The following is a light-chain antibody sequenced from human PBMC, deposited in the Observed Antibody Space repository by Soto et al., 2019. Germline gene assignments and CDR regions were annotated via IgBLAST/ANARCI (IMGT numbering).Light chain of an antibody. CDR1: QSISSW. J-gene: IGKJ1*01. V-gene: IGKV1-5*03. CDR3: QQYNDNWT. CDR2: KAS. Sequence: DIQMTQSPSTLSVSVGDRVTITCRASQSISSWLAWYQQKPGTAPKLLIYKASTLQSGVPSRFSGSGSGTEFTLTISSLQPDDSATYYCQQYNDNWTFGQGTKVEIK.